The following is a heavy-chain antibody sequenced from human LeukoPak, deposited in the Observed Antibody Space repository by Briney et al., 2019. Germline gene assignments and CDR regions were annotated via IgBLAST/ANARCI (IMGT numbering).Heavy chain of an antibody. V-gene: IGHV4-59*01. J-gene: IGHJ5*02. Sequence: SETLSLTCTVSGGSISSYYWSWIRQPPGKGLEWIGYIYYSGSTNYNPSLKGRVTISVDTSKNQFSLKLSSVTAADTAVYYCASFRGSSPGGLRWFDPWGQGTLVTVSS. CDR1: GGSISSYY. D-gene: IGHD6-13*01. CDR2: IYYSGST. CDR3: ASFRGSSPGGLRWFDP.